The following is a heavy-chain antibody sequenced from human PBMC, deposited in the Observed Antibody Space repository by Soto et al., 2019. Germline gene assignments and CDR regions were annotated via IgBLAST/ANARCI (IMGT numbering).Heavy chain of an antibody. D-gene: IGHD2-15*01. Sequence: GGSLRLSCAASGFTFSNAWMSWVRQAPGKGLEWVGRIKSKTDGGTTDYAAPVKGRFTISRDDSKNTLYLQMNSLKTEDTAVYYCSRVLVVVAAKRYYYYMDVWGKGTTVTVSS. J-gene: IGHJ6*03. CDR1: GFTFSNAW. CDR2: IKSKTDGGTT. V-gene: IGHV3-15*01. CDR3: SRVLVVVAAKRYYYYMDV.